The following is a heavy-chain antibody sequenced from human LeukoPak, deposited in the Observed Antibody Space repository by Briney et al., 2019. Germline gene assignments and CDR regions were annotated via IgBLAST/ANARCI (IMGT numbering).Heavy chain of an antibody. CDR3: ATRPYYGSGKGDY. CDR2: ISSSGSTK. Sequence: GGSLRLSCAASGFTFSSYEMNWVRQAPGKGLEWVSYISSSGSTKYYVDSVKGRFTISRDNAKNSLYLQMNSLRAEDTAVYYCATRPYYGSGKGDYWGQGTLVTVSS. CDR1: GFTFSSYE. J-gene: IGHJ4*02. D-gene: IGHD3-10*01. V-gene: IGHV3-48*03.